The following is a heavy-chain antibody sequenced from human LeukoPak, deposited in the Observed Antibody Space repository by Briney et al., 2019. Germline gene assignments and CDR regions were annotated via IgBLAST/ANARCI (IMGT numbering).Heavy chain of an antibody. Sequence: SETLSLTSTVSGGSISSYYWSWIRLPPGQGLEWIGSISDSGSTTYNPSLKSRVTISVDTSKNQFSLKLTSVTAADTAVYYCATFYYDTRGYNHHDAFDIWGQGTMVTVSS. D-gene: IGHD3-22*01. CDR3: ATFYYDTRGYNHHDAFDI. V-gene: IGHV4-59*08. CDR2: ISDSGST. J-gene: IGHJ3*02. CDR1: GGSISSYY.